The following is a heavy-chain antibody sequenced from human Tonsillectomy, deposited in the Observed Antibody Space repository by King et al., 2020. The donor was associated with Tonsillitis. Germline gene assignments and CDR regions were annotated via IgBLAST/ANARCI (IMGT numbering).Heavy chain of an antibody. V-gene: IGHV1-2*02. CDR3: ARAWWELIPTSFYYYGMDV. Sequence: VQLVESGAEVKKPGASVKVSCKASGYTFSGHYMHWVRQAPGQGLEWMGWIDPNGGGTNFAQKFQGRVTMTRDTSISTVYMEVSRLRIDDTAVYYCARAWWELIPTSFYYYGMDVWGQGTTVTVSS. D-gene: IGHD2-15*01. CDR1: GYTFSGHY. J-gene: IGHJ6*02. CDR2: IDPNGGGT.